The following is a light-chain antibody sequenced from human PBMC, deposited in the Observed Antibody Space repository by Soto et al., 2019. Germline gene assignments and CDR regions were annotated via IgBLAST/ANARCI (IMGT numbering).Light chain of an antibody. Sequence: AIRMTQSPSSLSASTGARVTITCRASPGISSYLAWYQQKAGKAPKLLIYKASTLKSGVPSRFSGSGSGTDFTLTISSLQPEDFATYYCLQDYSFPWTFGQGTKVDIK. CDR1: PGISSY. CDR2: KAS. V-gene: IGKV1-8*01. CDR3: LQDYSFPWT. J-gene: IGKJ1*01.